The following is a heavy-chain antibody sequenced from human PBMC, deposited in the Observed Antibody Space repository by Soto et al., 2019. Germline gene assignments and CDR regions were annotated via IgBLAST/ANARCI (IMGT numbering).Heavy chain of an antibody. CDR3: SRVDPGETSPFDH. J-gene: IGHJ4*02. D-gene: IGHD3-10*01. CDR1: GYTFTDYA. CDR2: INGDNGNT. V-gene: IGHV1-3*01. Sequence: ASVKVSCKASGYTFTDYAIHWVRQAPGQRLEWMGWINGDNGNTEYSQKFQGRVTITRDTPATTAYMELSSLRSEDTAVYYCSRVDPGETSPFDHWGQGTLVTVSS.